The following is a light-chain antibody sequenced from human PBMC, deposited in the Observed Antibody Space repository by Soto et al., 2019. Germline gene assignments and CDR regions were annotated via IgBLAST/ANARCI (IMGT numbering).Light chain of an antibody. V-gene: IGLV1-44*01. CDR1: NSNIGSHT. J-gene: IGLJ1*01. CDR2: SNS. Sequence: QSVLTQPPSASGTPGQRVTISCSGGNSNIGSHTVNWYQQLPGTAPKLLIYSNSQRPLGVPVRFSGSKSGTSASLAISGLQSEDEADYYCASWDDNLQVFGLGTKLTVL. CDR3: ASWDDNLQV.